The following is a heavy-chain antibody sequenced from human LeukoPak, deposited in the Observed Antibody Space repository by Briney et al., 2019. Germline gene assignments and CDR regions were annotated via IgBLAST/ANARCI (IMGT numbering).Heavy chain of an antibody. J-gene: IGHJ4*02. Sequence: GGSLRLSCATSGFTFSTYGMSWVRQAPGKGLEWVSRISGSGGSTYYADSVKGRFTISRDNSKDTLYLQMNSLRAEDTAVYYCARPVITASGIGWDYYFDYWGQGTLVTVSS. D-gene: IGHD6-13*01. CDR3: ARPVITASGIGWDYYFDY. CDR2: ISGSGGST. V-gene: IGHV3-23*01. CDR1: GFTFSTYG.